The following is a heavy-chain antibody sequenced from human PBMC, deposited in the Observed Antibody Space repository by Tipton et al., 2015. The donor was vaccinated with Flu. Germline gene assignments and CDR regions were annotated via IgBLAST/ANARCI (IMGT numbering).Heavy chain of an antibody. V-gene: IGHV3-48*03. CDR3: ATYDYVWGSYRYTAFDI. CDR1: GFTFSSYE. D-gene: IGHD3-16*02. Sequence: SLRLSCAASGFTFSSYEMNWVRQAPGKGLEWVSYISSSGSTIYYADSVKGRFTISRDNAKNSLYLQMNSLRAEDTAVYYCATYDYVWGSYRYTAFDIWGQGTMVTVSS. J-gene: IGHJ3*02. CDR2: ISSSGSTI.